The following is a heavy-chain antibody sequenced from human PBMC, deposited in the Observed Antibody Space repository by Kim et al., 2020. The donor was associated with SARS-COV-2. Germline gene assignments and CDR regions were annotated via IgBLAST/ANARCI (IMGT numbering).Heavy chain of an antibody. D-gene: IGHD2-15*01. J-gene: IGHJ4*02. Sequence: GGSLRLSCWTSGLYIIHCVLQSPGKALEWVAAMSFDGFSKYFVDSVKGRFPISRDDSKNAVNLELNSRRDEDSAVYSCATEGGTSGRCGYFDSWGQGTLVTVSS. CDR3: ATEGGTSGRCGYFDS. V-gene: IGHV3-30-3*01. CDR1: GLYI. CDR2: MSFDGFSK.